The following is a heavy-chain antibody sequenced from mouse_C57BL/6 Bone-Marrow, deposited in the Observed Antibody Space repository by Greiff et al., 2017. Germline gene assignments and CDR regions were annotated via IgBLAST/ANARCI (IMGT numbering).Heavy chain of an antibody. CDR1: GFTFSSYA. CDR3: TIDPSSNWFAY. V-gene: IGHV5-9-1*02. D-gene: IGHD2-10*02. Sequence: EVKLVESGEGLVKPGGSLKLSCAASGFTFSSYAMSWVRQTPEKRLEWVAYISSGGDYIYYADTVKGRFTISRDNARNTLYLQMSSLKSEDTALYYCTIDPSSNWFAYWGQGTLVTVSA. CDR2: ISSGGDYI. J-gene: IGHJ3*01.